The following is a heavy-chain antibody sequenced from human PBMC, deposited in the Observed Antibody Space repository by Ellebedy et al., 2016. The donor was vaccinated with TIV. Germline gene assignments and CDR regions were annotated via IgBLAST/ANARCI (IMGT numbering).Heavy chain of an antibody. CDR2: ISSSSSYI. V-gene: IGHV3-21*01. Sequence: PGGSLRLSCAASGFTFSSYSMNWVRQAPGKGLEWVSSISSSSSYIYYADSVKGRFTISRDNAKNSLYLQMNSLRAEDTAVYYCARDSGVGDGYNYAYWGQGTLVTVSS. CDR1: GFTFSSYS. CDR3: ARDSGVGDGYNYAY. D-gene: IGHD5-24*01. J-gene: IGHJ4*02.